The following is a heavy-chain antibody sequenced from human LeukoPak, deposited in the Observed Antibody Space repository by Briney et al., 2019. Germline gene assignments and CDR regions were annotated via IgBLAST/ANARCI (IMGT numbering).Heavy chain of an antibody. J-gene: IGHJ6*03. D-gene: IGHD1-7*01. CDR3: ARVGRNWNFYHYYYYYDYIDV. CDR1: GFTFDDYG. V-gene: IGHV3-20*04. Sequence: GGSLRLSCAASGFTFDDYGMSWVRQAPGKGQEWVAGINWNGGSTVYADSVKGRFTISRDNAKNSLYLHMNSLRAEYMALYYCARVGRNWNFYHYYYYYDYIDVWGKGTTVTVSS. CDR2: INWNGGST.